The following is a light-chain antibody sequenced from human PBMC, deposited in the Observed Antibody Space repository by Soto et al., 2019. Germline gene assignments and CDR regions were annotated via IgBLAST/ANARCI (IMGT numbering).Light chain of an antibody. J-gene: IGLJ3*02. Sequence: QSALTQPASLSGSPGQSITISCTGTNSDIGAYSRVSWYQQHPDSVPRLMIFAVSNRPSGVSNRFSGSKSGNTASLTISGLLAEDEADYYCVSYTSSDSWVFGGGTQLTVL. CDR1: NSDIGAYSR. V-gene: IGLV2-14*03. CDR2: AVS. CDR3: VSYTSSDSWV.